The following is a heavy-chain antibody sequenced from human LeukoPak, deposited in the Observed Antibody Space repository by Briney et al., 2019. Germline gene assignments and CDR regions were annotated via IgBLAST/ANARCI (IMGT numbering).Heavy chain of an antibody. CDR2: ISSSSSYI. J-gene: IGHJ4*02. V-gene: IGHV3-21*01. CDR1: EFTFSSAW. D-gene: IGHD5-24*01. CDR3: ARGGTGRDGYNSGY. Sequence: GGSLRLSCAASEFTFSSAWMNWVRQAPGKGLEWVSSISSSSSYIYYADSVKGRFTISRDNAKNSLYLQMNSLRAEDTAVYYCARGGTGRDGYNSGYWGQGTLVTVSS.